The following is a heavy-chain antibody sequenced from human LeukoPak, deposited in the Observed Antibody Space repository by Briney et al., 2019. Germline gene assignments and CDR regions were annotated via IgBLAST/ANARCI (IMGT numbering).Heavy chain of an antibody. V-gene: IGHV3-53*01. CDR1: GFTVSSNS. CDR2: IYSGGNT. CDR3: ARENNFGSGMDV. Sequence: GGSLRLSCAASGFTVSSNSMNWVRQVPGKGLQWVSVIYSGGNTYYADSVKGRFTISRDNSKNTLYLQMNSLRAEDTAIYYCARENNFGSGMDVWGQGTTVTVSS. J-gene: IGHJ6*02. D-gene: IGHD3-10*01.